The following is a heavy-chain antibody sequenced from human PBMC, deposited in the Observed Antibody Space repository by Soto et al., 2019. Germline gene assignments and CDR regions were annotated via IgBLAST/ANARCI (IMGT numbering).Heavy chain of an antibody. Sequence: SETLSLTCTVSGGSISSDYWSWVRQPPGKGLEWIGYIYYSGITNYNPSLKSRVTISLDTSKNQFSLKLSSVTAADTAVYYCARDPYCTNGVCSAGLMDFWGKGTTVTVSS. CDR2: IYYSGIT. CDR3: ARDPYCTNGVCSAGLMDF. J-gene: IGHJ6*03. CDR1: GGSISSDY. V-gene: IGHV4-59*01. D-gene: IGHD2-8*01.